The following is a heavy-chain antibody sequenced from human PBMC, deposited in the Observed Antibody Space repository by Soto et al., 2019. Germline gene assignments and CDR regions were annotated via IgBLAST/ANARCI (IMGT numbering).Heavy chain of an antibody. Sequence: SETLSLTCAVYGGSFSGYYWSWIRQPPGKGLEWIGEINHSGSTNYNPSLKSRVTISVDTSKNQFSLKLSSVTAADTAVYYCARDHEWEPRPYGMDVWGQGTTVTVSS. CDR1: GGSFSGYY. V-gene: IGHV4-34*01. CDR2: INHSGST. CDR3: ARDHEWEPRPYGMDV. D-gene: IGHD1-26*01. J-gene: IGHJ6*02.